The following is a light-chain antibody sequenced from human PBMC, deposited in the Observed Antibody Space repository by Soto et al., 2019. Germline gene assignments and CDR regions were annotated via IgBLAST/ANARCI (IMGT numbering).Light chain of an antibody. CDR3: QQYGRSPRT. CDR1: QSVSSSY. J-gene: IGKJ1*01. CDR2: GAS. Sequence: EIVLTQSPGTLSLSPGERATLSCRASQSVSSSYLAWYQQKPGQAPRLLIYGASSRATGIPERFSGSGSGTDFTLTISRLQPEAFAVYYCQQYGRSPRTFGQGTKVESK. V-gene: IGKV3-20*01.